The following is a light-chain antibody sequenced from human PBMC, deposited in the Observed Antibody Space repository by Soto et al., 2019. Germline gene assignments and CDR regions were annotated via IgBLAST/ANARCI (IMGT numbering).Light chain of an antibody. CDR2: SNN. V-gene: IGLV1-44*01. J-gene: IGLJ2*01. CDR3: AAWDDSLNGHVV. Sequence: QSVLTQPPSASGTPGQRVTISCSGSSSSIGSNTVNWYKQLPGTAPKLLIYSNNQRPSGVPDRFSGSKSGTSASLAISGLQSEDEANYYCAAWDDSLNGHVVFGGGTKLTVL. CDR1: SSSIGSNT.